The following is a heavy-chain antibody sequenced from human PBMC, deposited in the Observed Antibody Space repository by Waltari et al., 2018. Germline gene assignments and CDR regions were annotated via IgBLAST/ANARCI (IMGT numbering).Heavy chain of an antibody. Sequence: QVQLQESGPGLVKPSETLSLTCAVSGYSISSGYYWGWIRQPPGKGLEWIGSIYHSGSTYYNPSLKSRVTISVDTSKNQFALKLSSVTAADTAVYYCARARVPAAKPFDYWGQGTLVTVSS. CDR2: IYHSGST. CDR1: GYSISSGYY. CDR3: ARARVPAAKPFDY. V-gene: IGHV4-38-2*01. D-gene: IGHD2-2*01. J-gene: IGHJ4*02.